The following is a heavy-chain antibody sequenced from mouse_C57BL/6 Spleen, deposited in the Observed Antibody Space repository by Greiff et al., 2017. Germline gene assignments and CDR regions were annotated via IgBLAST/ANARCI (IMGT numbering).Heavy chain of an antibody. CDR1: GFTFTDYY. Sequence: DVKLVESGGGLVQPGGSLSLSCAASGFTFTDYYMSWVRQPPGKALEWLGFIRNKANGYTTEYSASVKGRFTISRDNSQSILYLQMYALRAEDSATYYCARSYGSFLYYAMDYWGQGASVTVAS. D-gene: IGHD1-1*01. CDR3: ARSYGSFLYYAMDY. CDR2: IRNKANGYTT. J-gene: IGHJ4*01. V-gene: IGHV7-3*01.